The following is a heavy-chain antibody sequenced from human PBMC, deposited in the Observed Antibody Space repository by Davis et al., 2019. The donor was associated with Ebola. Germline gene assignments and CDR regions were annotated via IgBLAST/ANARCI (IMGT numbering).Heavy chain of an antibody. D-gene: IGHD3-16*01. Sequence: AASVQVSCKASGYTFTSYGISWVRQAPGQGLEWMGWICAYHDNTNYAQKLQGRVTMTTDTSTSTAYMELRSLRSDDTAVYYCARDRGMITFGGTLDYCGQGTLVTVSS. CDR1: GYTFTSYG. J-gene: IGHJ4*02. CDR2: ICAYHDNT. CDR3: ARDRGMITFGGTLDY. V-gene: IGHV1-18*04.